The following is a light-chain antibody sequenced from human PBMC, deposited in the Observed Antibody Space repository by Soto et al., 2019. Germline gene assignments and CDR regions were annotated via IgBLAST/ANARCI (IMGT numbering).Light chain of an antibody. CDR2: GAS. V-gene: IGKV3-20*01. CDR3: QQYGSSPTT. CDR1: QSVSSSY. J-gene: IGKJ1*01. Sequence: EIVLTQYPATLSLSPGERATLSCRASQSVSSSYLAWYQQKPGQAPRLLIYGASSRATGIPDRFSGSGSGTDFTLTISRLEPEDFAVYYCQQYGSSPTTFGQGSKVDIK.